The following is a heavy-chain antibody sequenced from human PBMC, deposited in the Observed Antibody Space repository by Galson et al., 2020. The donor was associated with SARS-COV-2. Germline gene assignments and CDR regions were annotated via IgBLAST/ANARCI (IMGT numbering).Heavy chain of an antibody. J-gene: IGHJ6*02. CDR3: ARALRTSVFNCTDV. V-gene: IGHV4-30-2*01. CDR2: IYHSGST. CDR1: GGSISSGDSS. Sequence: ETSETLSLTCAVSGGSISSGDSSWSWIRQPPGKGLEWNGYIYHSGSTNYNPSLKSRVTISLDRSKTQFSLMLKSVTAAATAVYFCARALRTSVFNCTDVWGQGTTVTVSS. D-gene: IGHD3-10*01.